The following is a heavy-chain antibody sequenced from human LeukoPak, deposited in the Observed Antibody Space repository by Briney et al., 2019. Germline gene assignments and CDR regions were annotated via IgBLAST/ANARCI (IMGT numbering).Heavy chain of an antibody. V-gene: IGHV3-21*01. D-gene: IGHD3-10*02. CDR2: ISSSSSYI. CDR1: GFTFSSYS. CDR3: ARFDARGVRYGMDV. Sequence: GSLRLSCAASGFTFSSYSMNWVRQAPGKGLEWVSSISSSSSYIYYADSVKGRFTISRDNAKNSLYLQMNSLRAEDTAVYYCARFDARGVRYGMDVWGQGTTVTVSS. J-gene: IGHJ6*02.